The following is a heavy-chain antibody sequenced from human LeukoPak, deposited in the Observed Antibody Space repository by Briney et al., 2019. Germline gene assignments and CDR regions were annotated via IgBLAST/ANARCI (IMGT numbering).Heavy chain of an antibody. CDR1: GGSISSGYNY. Sequence: SETLSLTCTVSGGSISSGYNYWSWIRQPAGKGLEWIGRIYTSGTTNYNPSLKSRVTISQDTSNNQFSLKLRSVTAADTAVYYCAKSGCSSSSCPGFLRGQGTLVTVSS. D-gene: IGHD2-2*01. CDR2: IYTSGTT. CDR3: AKSGCSSSSCPGFL. V-gene: IGHV4-61*02. J-gene: IGHJ4*02.